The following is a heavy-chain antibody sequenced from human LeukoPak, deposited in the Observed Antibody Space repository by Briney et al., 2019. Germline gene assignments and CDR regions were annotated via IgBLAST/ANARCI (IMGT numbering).Heavy chain of an antibody. D-gene: IGHD2-2*02. V-gene: IGHV4-4*07. CDR2: IYTSGST. CDR1: GGSISSYH. J-gene: IGHJ4*02. CDR3: ARLGYCSSTSCYR. Sequence: SETLSLTCIVSGGSISSYHWSWIRQPAGKGLEWIGRIYTSGSTDYNPSLKSRVTMSVDTSKNQFSLKLSSVTAADTAVYYCARLGYCSSTSCYRWGQGTLVTVSS.